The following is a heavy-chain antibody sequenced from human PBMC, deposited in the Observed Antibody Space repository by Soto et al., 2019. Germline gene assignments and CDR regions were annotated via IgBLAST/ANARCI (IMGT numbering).Heavy chain of an antibody. CDR3: ARDHPHSYGVYYFDY. J-gene: IGHJ4*02. D-gene: IGHD5-18*01. CDR1: GGSIRNYY. Sequence: SETLSLTCTVSGGSIRNYYWSWIRQPPGKGLEWIGYVYSSGSTHYNPSLQSRVTISADTSKNQVSLKVNSVTAADTAVYYCARDHPHSYGVYYFDYWGQGTPVTVAS. V-gene: IGHV4-59*01. CDR2: VYSSGST.